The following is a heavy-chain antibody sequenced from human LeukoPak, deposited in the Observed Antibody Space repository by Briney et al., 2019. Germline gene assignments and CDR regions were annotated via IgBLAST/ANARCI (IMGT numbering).Heavy chain of an antibody. CDR2: IYHSGST. J-gene: IGHJ5*02. D-gene: IGHD6-6*01. CDR3: ARVEYSSSLVNWFDP. Sequence: PSQTLSLTCAVSGGSISSGGYSWSWIRQPPGKGLEWIGYIYHSGSTYYNPSLKSRVTLSVDRSKNQFSLKLSSVTAADTAVYYCARVEYSSSLVNWFDPWGQGTLVTVSS. CDR1: GGSISSGGYS. V-gene: IGHV4-30-2*01.